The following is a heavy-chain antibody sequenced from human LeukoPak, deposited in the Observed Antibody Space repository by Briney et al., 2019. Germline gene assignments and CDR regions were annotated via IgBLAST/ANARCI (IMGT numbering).Heavy chain of an antibody. D-gene: IGHD2-15*01. V-gene: IGHV4-30-4*01. CDR3: ARDCSGGSCYGAFGI. Sequence: PSETLSLTCTVSGASIRSGDYYWSWIRQPPGKGLEWIGYIYDSGSTYYNPSLKSRITISVDTSENRFSLKLSSVTATDTAVYYCARDCSGGSCYGAFGIWGQGTMVTVSS. CDR1: GASIRSGDYY. CDR2: IYDSGST. J-gene: IGHJ3*02.